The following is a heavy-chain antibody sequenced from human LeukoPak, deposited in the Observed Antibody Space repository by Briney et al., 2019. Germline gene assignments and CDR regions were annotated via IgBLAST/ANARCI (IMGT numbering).Heavy chain of an antibody. CDR1: GASVYSGDYY. Sequence: PSETLSLTCSVLGASVYSGDYYWVWIRQPPGKGLEYIGAVYCSGSTFDNPSLSGRITMSVDTSKNQFSLNPASVTATDTAVYYCARRGVFGSDNYFEYWGQGILVIVSS. V-gene: IGHV4-39*01. D-gene: IGHD3-10*01. CDR3: ARRGVFGSDNYFEY. J-gene: IGHJ4*01. CDR2: VYCSGST.